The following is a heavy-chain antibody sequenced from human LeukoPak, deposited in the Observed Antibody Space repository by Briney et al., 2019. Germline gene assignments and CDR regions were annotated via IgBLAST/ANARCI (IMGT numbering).Heavy chain of an antibody. CDR3: ARDHGPYYFDY. J-gene: IGHJ4*02. Sequence: ASVKVSCKASGYTFTGYYMHWVRQPHGQGLAWRGWINPNSGGTNYAQKFRGRVTMTRDTSISTAYMELSRLRSDDTAVYYCARDHGPYYFDYWGQGTLVTVSS. CDR2: INPNSGGT. CDR1: GYTFTGYY. V-gene: IGHV1-2*02.